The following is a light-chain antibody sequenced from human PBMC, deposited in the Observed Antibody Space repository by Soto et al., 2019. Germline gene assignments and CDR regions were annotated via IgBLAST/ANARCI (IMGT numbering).Light chain of an antibody. CDR1: QSVSSN. CDR3: QQYNNWPLT. CDR2: GAS. Sequence: EIVMTQSPATLSVSPGERATISCRASQSVSSNLAWYQQKPGQPPRLLIYGASTRATGIPARFSGSGSGTEFTLTISSLQSEDFAVYYCQQYNNWPLTFGPGTKVDIK. V-gene: IGKV3-15*01. J-gene: IGKJ3*01.